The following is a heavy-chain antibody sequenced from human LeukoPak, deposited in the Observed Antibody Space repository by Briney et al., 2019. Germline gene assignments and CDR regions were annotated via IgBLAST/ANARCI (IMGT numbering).Heavy chain of an antibody. D-gene: IGHD3-16*01. Sequence: SETLSLTCSVSGDAISGSVYYWGWIRQPPGKGLEWIATVFYSGKTYYNSSLKSRVTISVDTSKNQFSLHLSSVTAADTAVYYCARQGRYYDYVWGSYRVRNFDYWGQGTLVTVSS. J-gene: IGHJ4*02. CDR1: GDAISGSVYY. CDR2: VFYSGKT. V-gene: IGHV4-39*01. CDR3: ARQGRYYDYVWGSYRVRNFDY.